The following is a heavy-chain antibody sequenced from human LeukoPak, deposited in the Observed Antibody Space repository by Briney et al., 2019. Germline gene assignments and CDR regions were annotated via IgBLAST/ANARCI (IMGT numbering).Heavy chain of an antibody. Sequence: PSETLSLTCAVSGGSFIGYHWNWIRQPPGKGLEWIGEINHRGNPNYNPSLMSRVTISIDTSKNQFSLKLRSLTAADTAVYCCARDPTTVVTTPYYFDDWGQGTLVTVSS. CDR3: ARDPTTVVTTPYYFDD. D-gene: IGHD4-23*01. V-gene: IGHV4-34*01. CDR2: INHRGNP. CDR1: GGSFIGYH. J-gene: IGHJ4*02.